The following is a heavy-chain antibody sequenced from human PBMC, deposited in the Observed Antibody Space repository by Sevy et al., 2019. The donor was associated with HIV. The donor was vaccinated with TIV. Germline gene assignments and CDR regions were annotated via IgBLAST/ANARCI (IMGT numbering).Heavy chain of an antibody. D-gene: IGHD3-10*01. CDR3: ARDLTKYGSGSTLDY. CDR2: IWYDGSNK. Sequence: GGSLRLSCAASGLTFSSYGMHWVRQAPGKGLEWVAVIWYDGSNKYYADSVKGRFTISRDNSKNTLYLQMNSLRAEDTAVYYCARDLTKYGSGSTLDYWGQGTLVTVSS. CDR1: GLTFSSYG. V-gene: IGHV3-33*01. J-gene: IGHJ4*02.